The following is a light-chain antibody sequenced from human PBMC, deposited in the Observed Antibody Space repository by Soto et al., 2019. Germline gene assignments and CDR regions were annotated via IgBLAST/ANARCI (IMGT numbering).Light chain of an antibody. J-gene: IGKJ3*01. CDR3: QQYVSSPS. Sequence: ESVLTQSPGTLYLSPGERATLSCRASQSVSSNYLAWYQQKHGQAPRLLIDGASSRATGIPDTFSGSGSGTDFTLTISRLEPEDFAVYYCQQYVSSPSFGPGTKVDI. CDR2: GAS. CDR1: QSVSSNY. V-gene: IGKV3-20*01.